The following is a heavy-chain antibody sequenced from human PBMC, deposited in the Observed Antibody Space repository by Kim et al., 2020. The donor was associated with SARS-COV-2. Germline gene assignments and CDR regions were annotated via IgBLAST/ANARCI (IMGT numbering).Heavy chain of an antibody. V-gene: IGHV4-59*01. D-gene: IGHD3-22*01. J-gene: IGHJ3*02. CDR1: GGSISSYY. CDR3: ARVYDSSGYYMSRAFDI. Sequence: SETLSLTCTVSGGSISSYYWSWIRQPPGKGLEWIGYIYYSGSTNYNPSPKSRVTISVDTSTNQFPLKLSSVTAADTAVYYCARVYDSSGYYMSRAFDIWG. CDR2: IYYSGST.